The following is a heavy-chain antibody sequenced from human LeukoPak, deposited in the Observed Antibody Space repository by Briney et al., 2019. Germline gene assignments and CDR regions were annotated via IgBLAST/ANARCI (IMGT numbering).Heavy chain of an antibody. D-gene: IGHD6-19*01. J-gene: IGHJ5*02. CDR2: INPSGGST. V-gene: IGHV1-46*01. CDR1: GYTFTSYY. CDR3: ARDVGSGWYEAGYNWFDP. Sequence: ASVKVSCKASGYTFTSYYMHWVRQAPGQGPEWMGIINPSGGSTSYAQKFQGRVTMTRDTSTSTVYMELSSLRSEDTAVYYCARDVGSGWYEAGYNWFDPWGQGTLVTVSS.